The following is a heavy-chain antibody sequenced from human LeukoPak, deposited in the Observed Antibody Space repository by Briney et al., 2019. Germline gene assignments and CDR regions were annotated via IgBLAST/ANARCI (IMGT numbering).Heavy chain of an antibody. Sequence: ASVKVSCKVSGYTLTELSMHWVRQAPGKGLEWMGGFDPEDGETIYAQKFQGRVTMTEDTSTDTAYMELSSLRSEDTAVYYCATSYSSSWYANAFDIWGQGTMVTVSS. D-gene: IGHD6-13*01. J-gene: IGHJ3*02. V-gene: IGHV1-24*01. CDR1: GYTLTELS. CDR2: FDPEDGET. CDR3: ATSYSSSWYANAFDI.